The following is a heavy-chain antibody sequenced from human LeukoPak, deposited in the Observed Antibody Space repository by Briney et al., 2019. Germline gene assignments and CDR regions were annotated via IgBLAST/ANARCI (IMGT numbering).Heavy chain of an antibody. D-gene: IGHD3-16*01. Sequence: PRKSLRICCLCSGYSFISYWISWVRHMPGKGLEWMGRIDPSDSYTNYNPSFQGHLTISADKYIATAYLQWSSLKASDTAMYYCARHPPRAAYRDYWGQGTMVTVSS. J-gene: IGHJ4*02. CDR2: IDPSDSYT. CDR1: GYSFISYW. CDR3: ARHPPRAAYRDY. V-gene: IGHV5-10-1*01.